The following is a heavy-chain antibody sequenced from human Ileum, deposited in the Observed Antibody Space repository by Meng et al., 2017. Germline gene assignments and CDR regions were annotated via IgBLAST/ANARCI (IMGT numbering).Heavy chain of an antibody. J-gene: IGHJ4*02. D-gene: IGHD7-27*01. V-gene: IGHV4-61*01. CDR1: SGSDSSNNDG. CDR2: GST. CDR3: ARDHWGSLDY. Sequence: QLQEAGPGRERPSETMSLTCTVSSGSDSSNNDGWCLIRQPPGKGLEWIGYGSTNHNPSLKLRITISVDTSKNQFFLTLNSVTAADTAIYYCARDHWGSLDYWGQGSLVTVSS.